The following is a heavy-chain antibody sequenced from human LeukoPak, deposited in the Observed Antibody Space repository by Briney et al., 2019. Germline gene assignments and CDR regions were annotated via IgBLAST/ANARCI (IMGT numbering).Heavy chain of an antibody. CDR3: AKVLWCRETDY. CDR2: ISGSGGST. Sequence: GGSLRLSCAASGFTFSSYAMSWVRQAPGKGLEWVSTISGSGGSTYYADSVKSRFTISRDNSKNTLYLQMNSLRAEDTAVYYCAKVLWCRETDYWGQGTLVTVSS. CDR1: GFTFSSYA. V-gene: IGHV3-23*01. J-gene: IGHJ4*02. D-gene: IGHD3-10*01.